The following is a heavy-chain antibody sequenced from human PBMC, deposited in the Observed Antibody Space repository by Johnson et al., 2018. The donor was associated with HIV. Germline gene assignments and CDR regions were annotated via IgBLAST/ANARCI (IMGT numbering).Heavy chain of an antibody. V-gene: IGHV3-7*01. CDR2: IKKDGSEK. J-gene: IGHJ3*02. CDR1: GFTFSDYY. Sequence: VQLVESGGGLVKPGGSLRLSCAASGFTFSDYYMSWIRQAPGKGLEWVANIKKDGSEKYYVDSVKGRFTISRDNAKNSLYLQMNSLRAEDTAVFYCARGGVVHDAFDMWGQGTMVTVSS. D-gene: IGHD2-2*01. CDR3: ARGGVVHDAFDM.